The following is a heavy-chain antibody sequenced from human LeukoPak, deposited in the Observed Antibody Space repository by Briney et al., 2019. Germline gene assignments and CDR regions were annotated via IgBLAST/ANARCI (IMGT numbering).Heavy chain of an antibody. CDR2: IDPSDSYT. CDR1: GYSFTSYW. D-gene: IGHD6-6*01. Sequence: GESLKIFCKGSGYSFTSYWISWVRQVPGKGLEGMGGIDPSDSYTNYSPSFRGHLTISVGRSIRTAYLQWSSLKASDTAMYCCAREYSSSSGNYYYGMDVWGQGTTVTVSS. J-gene: IGHJ6*02. V-gene: IGHV5-10-1*01. CDR3: AREYSSSSGNYYYGMDV.